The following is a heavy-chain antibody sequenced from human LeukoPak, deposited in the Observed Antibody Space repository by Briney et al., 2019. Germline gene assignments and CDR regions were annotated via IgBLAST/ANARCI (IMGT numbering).Heavy chain of an antibody. V-gene: IGHV3-15*01. CDR1: GFTFSNAW. Sequence: GGSLRLSCAAPGFTFSNAWMSWVRQAPGKGLEWVGRIKSKTDGGTTDYAAPVKGRFTISRDDSKNTLYLQMNSLKTEDTAVYYCTTVNIVVVVAATDYWGQGTLVTVSS. J-gene: IGHJ4*02. D-gene: IGHD2-15*01. CDR3: TTVNIVVVVAATDY. CDR2: IKSKTDGGTT.